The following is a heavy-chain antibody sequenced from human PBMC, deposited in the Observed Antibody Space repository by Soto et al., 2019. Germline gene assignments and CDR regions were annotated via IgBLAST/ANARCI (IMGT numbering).Heavy chain of an antibody. Sequence: QVQLVQSGAEVKKPGSSVKVSCKASGGTFSSYAISWVRQAPGQGLEWMGGIIPIFGTANYAQKLQGRATITADESTSTAYMELSSLRSEDTAMYYCAELASRDGYNQPHYGMDVWGQGTTVTVSS. CDR2: IIPIFGTA. CDR3: AELASRDGYNQPHYGMDV. CDR1: GGTFSSYA. D-gene: IGHD5-12*01. J-gene: IGHJ6*02. V-gene: IGHV1-69*01.